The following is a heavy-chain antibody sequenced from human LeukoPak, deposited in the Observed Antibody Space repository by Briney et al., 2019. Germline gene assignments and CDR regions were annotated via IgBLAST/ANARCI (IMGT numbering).Heavy chain of an antibody. CDR2: FYTSGTT. Sequence: SETLSLTCTVSGGSIGSNYWSWIRQPAGKGLEWIGRFYTSGTTNYNPSLESRVTMSVDTSKNQFSLKLTSVTAADTAVYYCARSPSFNSGLPNWFDPWGPGTLVTVSS. CDR1: GGSIGSNY. J-gene: IGHJ5*02. CDR3: ARSPSFNSGLPNWFDP. D-gene: IGHD6-19*01. V-gene: IGHV4-4*07.